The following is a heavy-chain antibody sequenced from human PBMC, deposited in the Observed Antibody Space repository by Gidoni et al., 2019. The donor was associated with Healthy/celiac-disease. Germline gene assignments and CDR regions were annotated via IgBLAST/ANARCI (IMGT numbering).Heavy chain of an antibody. CDR1: GGPLSGYY. CDR3: ARGRQSLYYGPRDWFDP. D-gene: IGHD3-10*01. Sequence: QVQLKQWGAGLLKPSETLSLTCAVYGGPLSGYYWSWIRQPPGKGLEWIGEINHSGSTNSNPSLKSRVTISVDTSKNQFSLKLSSVTAADTAVYYCARGRQSLYYGPRDWFDPWGQGTLVTVSS. CDR2: INHSGST. J-gene: IGHJ5*02. V-gene: IGHV4-34*01.